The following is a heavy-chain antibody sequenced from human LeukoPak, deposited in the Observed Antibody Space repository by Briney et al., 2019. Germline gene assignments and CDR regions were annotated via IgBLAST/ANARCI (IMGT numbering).Heavy chain of an antibody. D-gene: IGHD6-19*01. J-gene: IGHJ6*02. Sequence: GASVKVSCKASGDTFTSYGISWVRQAPGQGLEWMGWISAYNGNTNYAQKLQGRVTMTTDTSTSTAYTELRSLRSDDTAVYYCAREGIAVAGYGMDVWGQGTTVTVSS. V-gene: IGHV1-18*01. CDR2: ISAYNGNT. CDR3: AREGIAVAGYGMDV. CDR1: GDTFTSYG.